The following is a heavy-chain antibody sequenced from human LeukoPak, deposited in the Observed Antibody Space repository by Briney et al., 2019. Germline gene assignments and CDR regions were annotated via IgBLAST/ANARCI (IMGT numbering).Heavy chain of an antibody. CDR2: VHYSGAT. D-gene: IGHD3-9*01. CDR3: ARLMPMVLTGQRYFYHPLDV. Sequence: SETLSLTCIVSGDSVSTKYWAWVRQPPGMPLEYVGYVHYSGATDYNPSLRSRLTISMDTSGNIFSLRLSSVTAADTAVYYCARLMPMVLTGQRYFYHPLDVWGKGTTVTVSS. V-gene: IGHV4-59*08. J-gene: IGHJ6*04. CDR1: GDSVSTKY.